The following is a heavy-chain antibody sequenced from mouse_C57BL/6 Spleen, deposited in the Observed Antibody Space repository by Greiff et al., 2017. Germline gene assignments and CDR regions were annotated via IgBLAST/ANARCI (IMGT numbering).Heavy chain of an antibody. V-gene: IGHV1-64*01. J-gene: IGHJ1*03. D-gene: IGHD1-1*01. CDR1: GYTFTSYW. CDR2: IHPNSGST. Sequence: QVQLQQPGAELVKPGASVKLSCKASGYTFTSYWMHWVKQRPGQGLEWIGMIHPNSGSTNYNEKFKSKATLTVDKSSSTAYMQLSSLTSEDSAVYYCAFCITTVDWYFDVWGTGTTVTVSS. CDR3: AFCITTVDWYFDV.